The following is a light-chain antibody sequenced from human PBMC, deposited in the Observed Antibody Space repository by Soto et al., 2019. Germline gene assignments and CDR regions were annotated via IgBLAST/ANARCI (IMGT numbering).Light chain of an antibody. J-gene: IGLJ3*02. V-gene: IGLV2-14*01. CDR3: SSYTTSSTHWV. CDR1: SSDVGGYKY. CDR2: EVS. Sequence: QSALTQPASVSGSPGQSITISCTGTSSDVGGYKYVSWYQQHPGKAPKLMIYEVSNRPSGVSNRFSGSKSGNTASLTISGLQAEDEADYYCSSYTTSSTHWVFGGGTKLTVL.